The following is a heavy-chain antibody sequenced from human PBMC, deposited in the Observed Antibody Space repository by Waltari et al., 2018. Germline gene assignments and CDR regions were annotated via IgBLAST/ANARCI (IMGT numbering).Heavy chain of an antibody. CDR3: ARDEARYYDSMTGGGYYGLDV. J-gene: IGHJ6*02. V-gene: IGHV4-61*02. CDR1: GGSFSSGSVY. D-gene: IGHD3-9*01. CDR2: IFTSGST. Sequence: QVQLQESGPGLVRPSQTLSLPCPVSGGSFSSGSVYRTLNRPPAGKGLEWVGHIFTSGSTKDNPSLKGRVSVSLDTSENQFSLRLSSVTAADTAVYYCARDEARYYDSMTGGGYYGLDVWGQGTTVTVSS.